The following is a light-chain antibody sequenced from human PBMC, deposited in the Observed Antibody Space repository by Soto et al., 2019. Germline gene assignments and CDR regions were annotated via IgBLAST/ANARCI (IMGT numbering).Light chain of an antibody. Sequence: DIQMTQSPSTLSASVGDRVTITCRASQSISNWLAWYQRKPGKAPKLLIYKASSLESGVPSRFSGSGSGTEFTLTISSLQPDDFATYYCQQYNTYVYTFGQGTRLEIK. CDR1: QSISNW. V-gene: IGKV1-5*03. CDR2: KAS. CDR3: QQYNTYVYT. J-gene: IGKJ2*01.